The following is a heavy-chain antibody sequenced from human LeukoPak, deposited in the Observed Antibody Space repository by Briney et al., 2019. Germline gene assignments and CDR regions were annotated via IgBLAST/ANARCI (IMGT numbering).Heavy chain of an antibody. CDR2: ISGSGGST. D-gene: IGHD7-27*01. J-gene: IGHJ4*02. Sequence: GGSLRLSCAASGFTFSSYAMSWVRQAPGKGLEWVSAISGSGGSTYYADSVKGRFTISRDNSKNTLYLQMNSLRAEDTAVYYCARVTGGLRNYFDYWGQGTLVTVSS. CDR3: ARVTGGLRNYFDY. V-gene: IGHV3-23*01. CDR1: GFTFSSYA.